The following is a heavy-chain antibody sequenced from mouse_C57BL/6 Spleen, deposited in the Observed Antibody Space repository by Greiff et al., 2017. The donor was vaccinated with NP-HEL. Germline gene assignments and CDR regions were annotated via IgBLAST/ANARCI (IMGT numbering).Heavy chain of an antibody. CDR1: GYTFTSYW. CDR3: ARWYYGSSKGYYFDY. D-gene: IGHD1-1*01. V-gene: IGHV1-59*01. Sequence: QVQLQQSGAELVRPGTSVKLSCKASGYTFTSYWMHWVKQRPGQGLEWIGVIDPSDSYTNYNQKFKGKATLTVDTSSSTAYMQLSSLTSEDSAVYYCARWYYGSSKGYYFDYWGQGTTLTVSS. J-gene: IGHJ2*01. CDR2: IDPSDSYT.